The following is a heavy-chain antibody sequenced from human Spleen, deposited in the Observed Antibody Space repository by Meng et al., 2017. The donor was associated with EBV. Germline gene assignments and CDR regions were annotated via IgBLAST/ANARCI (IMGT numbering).Heavy chain of an antibody. V-gene: IGHV4-34*01. Sequence: QVQLQRWGAGLLKPSETLSLTCAVYGESFSGNYWTWIRQPPGKGLEWIGDINHSGITNYNPSLKSRVTISADTSKNQFSLKMTSVTAADTALYYCAGGRGLPNYWGQGTLVTVSS. J-gene: IGHJ4*02. CDR2: INHSGIT. CDR1: GESFSGNY. D-gene: IGHD4-17*01. CDR3: AGGRGLPNY.